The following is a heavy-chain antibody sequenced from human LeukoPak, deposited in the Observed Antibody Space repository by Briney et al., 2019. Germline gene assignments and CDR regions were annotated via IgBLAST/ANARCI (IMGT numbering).Heavy chain of an antibody. CDR1: GYSFTSYW. CDR2: IYPGDSDT. J-gene: IGHJ4*02. CDR3: ARHSWTGYSSGWEPIDY. V-gene: IGHV5-51*01. D-gene: IGHD6-19*01. Sequence: GESLKTSCKGSGYSFTSYWIGWVRQMPGKGLEWMGIIYPGDSDTRYSPSFQGQVTISADTSISTAYLQWSSLKASDTAMYYCARHSWTGYSSGWEPIDYWGQGTLVTVSS.